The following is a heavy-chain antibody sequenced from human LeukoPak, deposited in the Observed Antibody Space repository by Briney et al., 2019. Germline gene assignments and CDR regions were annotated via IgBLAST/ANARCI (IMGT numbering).Heavy chain of an antibody. CDR1: GGSISSSSYY. D-gene: IGHD1-26*01. J-gene: IGHJ4*02. Sequence: SETLSLTCTVSGGSISSSSYYWSWIRQPAGKGLEWIGRIYSSGSTNYNPSLKSRVIMSVDTSKNQFSLKLTSVTAADTAVYYCAREPNYSGSYLPDYWGQGTLVTVSS. CDR2: IYSSGST. CDR3: AREPNYSGSYLPDY. V-gene: IGHV4-61*02.